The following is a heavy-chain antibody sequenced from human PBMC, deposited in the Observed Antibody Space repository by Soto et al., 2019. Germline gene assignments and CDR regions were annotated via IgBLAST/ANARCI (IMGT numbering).Heavy chain of an antibody. V-gene: IGHV1-2*04. CDR1: GYTFTGYY. D-gene: IGHD2-21*02. CDR3: ARDYCERRDYSYYGMDV. Sequence: QVQLVQSGAEVKKPGASVKVSCKASGYTFTGYYMHWVRQAPGQGLEWMGWINPNSGGTNYAQKFQGWVTSTRDTSISTAYMELSRLRSDDTAVYYCARDYCERRDYSYYGMDVWGPGTTVTVSS. CDR2: INPNSGGT. J-gene: IGHJ6*02.